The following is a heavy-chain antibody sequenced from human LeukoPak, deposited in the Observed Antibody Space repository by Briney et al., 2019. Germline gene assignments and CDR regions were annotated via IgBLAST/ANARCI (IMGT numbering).Heavy chain of an antibody. CDR2: INPNSGGT. CDR3: ATGFYGSGSLSAFDI. D-gene: IGHD3-10*01. CDR1: GYTFTGYY. V-gene: IGHV1-2*02. J-gene: IGHJ3*02. Sequence: ASVKVSCKASGYTFTGYYMHWVRQAPGQGLEWMGWINPNSGGTNYAQKFQGRVTMTRDTSISTAYMELSRLRSDDTAVYYCATGFYGSGSLSAFDIWGQGTMITVSS.